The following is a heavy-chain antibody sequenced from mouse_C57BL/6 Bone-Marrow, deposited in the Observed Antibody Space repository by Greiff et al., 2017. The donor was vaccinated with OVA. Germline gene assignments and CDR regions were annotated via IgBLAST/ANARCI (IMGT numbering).Heavy chain of an antibody. CDR2: IDPSDSYT. D-gene: IGHD1-1*01. J-gene: IGHJ3*01. CDR3: AYYGRGAY. CDR1: GYTFTSYW. V-gene: IGHV1-59*01. Sequence: QVQLQQSGAELVRPGTSVKLSCKASGYTFTSYWMHWVKQRPGQGLEWIGVIDPSDSYTNYNQKFKGKATLTVDTSSSTAYMQLSSLTSEDSAVYYCAYYGRGAYWGQGTLVTVSA.